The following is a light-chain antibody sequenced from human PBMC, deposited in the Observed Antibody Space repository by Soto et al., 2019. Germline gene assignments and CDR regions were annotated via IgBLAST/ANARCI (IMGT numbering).Light chain of an antibody. V-gene: IGLV1-40*01. J-gene: IGLJ2*01. CDR1: SSNIGAAYD. CDR2: GDS. CDR3: QSYDSSLSALV. Sequence: QSVLTQPPSVSGAPGQRVTISCTGSSSNIGAAYDVHWYQHLPGTAPKLLIYGDSNRPSGVPDRFSGSKSGHSASLANTGLQAEDEAEYYCQSYDSSLSALVFGGGTKLTVL.